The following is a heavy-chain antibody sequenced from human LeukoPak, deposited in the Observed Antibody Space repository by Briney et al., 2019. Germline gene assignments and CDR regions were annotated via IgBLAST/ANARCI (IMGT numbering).Heavy chain of an antibody. CDR3: ARDSVVEVRGVIIGWFDP. CDR2: IYYSGST. J-gene: IGHJ5*02. D-gene: IGHD3-10*01. V-gene: IGHV4-39*07. CDR1: GGSISSSSYY. Sequence: SETLSLTCTVSGGSISSSSYYWGWIRQPPGKGLEWIGSIYYSGSTNYNPSLKSRVTISVDTSKNQFSLKLSSVTAADTAVYYCARDSVVEVRGVIIGWFDPWGQGALVTVSS.